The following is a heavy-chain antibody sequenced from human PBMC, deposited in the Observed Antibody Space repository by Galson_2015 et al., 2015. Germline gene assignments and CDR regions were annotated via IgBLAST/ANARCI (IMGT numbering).Heavy chain of an antibody. CDR2: INPSGGST. CDR3: ARGSPHLITMVRGVIITPGDNWFDP. D-gene: IGHD3-10*01. J-gene: IGHJ5*02. CDR1: GYTFTSYY. Sequence: SVKVSCKASGYTFTSYYMHWVRQAPGQGLEWMGIINPSGGSTSYAQKFQGRVTMTRDTSTSTVYMELSSLRSGDTAVYYCARGSPHLITMVRGVIITPGDNWFDPWGQGTLVTVSS. V-gene: IGHV1-46*01.